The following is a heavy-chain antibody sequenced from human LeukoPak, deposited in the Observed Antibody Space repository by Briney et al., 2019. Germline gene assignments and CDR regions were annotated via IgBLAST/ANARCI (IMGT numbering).Heavy chain of an antibody. Sequence: SETLSLTCTVSGGSISSSSYHWGWIRQSPGKGLEWIGSIYYSGNTYYNPSLKSRVTISVDTSKNQFSLKLSSVTAADTAVYYCARHLPSYYYDSSGYAGYWGQGTLVTVSS. CDR3: ARHLPSYYYDSSGYAGY. V-gene: IGHV4-39*01. CDR1: GGSISSSSYH. D-gene: IGHD3-22*01. CDR2: IYYSGNT. J-gene: IGHJ4*02.